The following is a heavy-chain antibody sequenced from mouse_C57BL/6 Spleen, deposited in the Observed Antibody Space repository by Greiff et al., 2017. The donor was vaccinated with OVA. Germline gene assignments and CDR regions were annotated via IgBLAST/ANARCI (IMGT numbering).Heavy chain of an antibody. Sequence: VQLQQPGAELVKPGASVKMSCQASGYTFTSYWITWVKQRPGQGLEWIGDIYPGSGSTNYNETFKSQATLTVDTSSSTAYMQLSSLTSEDSAVYYCAREDGDGYYRYYFDYWGQGTTLTVSS. V-gene: IGHV1-55*01. D-gene: IGHD2-3*01. CDR2: IYPGSGST. CDR1: GYTFTSYW. J-gene: IGHJ2*01. CDR3: AREDGDGYYRYYFDY.